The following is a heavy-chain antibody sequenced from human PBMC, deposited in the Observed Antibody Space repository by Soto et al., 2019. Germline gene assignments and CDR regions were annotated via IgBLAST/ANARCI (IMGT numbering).Heavy chain of an antibody. Sequence: GASVKVSCKSSGSPSTSDYMHWVQQTPGQGLEWMGIINPSGGSTSYAQKFQGRVTMTRDTSTSTVYMELSSLRSEDTAVYYCAREFKLFTMVRGPREHAFDIWGQGTMVTVSS. J-gene: IGHJ3*02. CDR1: GSPSTSDY. D-gene: IGHD3-10*01. CDR2: INPSGGST. CDR3: AREFKLFTMVRGPREHAFDI. V-gene: IGHV1-46*01.